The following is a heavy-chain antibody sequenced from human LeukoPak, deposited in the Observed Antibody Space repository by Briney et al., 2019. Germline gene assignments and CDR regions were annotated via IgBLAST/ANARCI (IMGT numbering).Heavy chain of an antibody. V-gene: IGHV3-20*04. Sequence: PGGSLRLSCAASGFTFDDYGMSWVRQAPGKGLEWVSGINWNGGSTGYTDSVKGRFTISRDNAKNSLYLQMNSLRAEDTALYYCARVSDDYVWGSFDYWGQGTLVTVSS. CDR2: INWNGGST. D-gene: IGHD3-16*01. CDR1: GFTFDDYG. J-gene: IGHJ4*02. CDR3: ARVSDDYVWGSFDY.